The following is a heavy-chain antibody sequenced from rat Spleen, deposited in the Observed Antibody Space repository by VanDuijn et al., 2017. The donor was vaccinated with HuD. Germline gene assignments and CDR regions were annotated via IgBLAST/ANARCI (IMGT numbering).Heavy chain of an antibody. V-gene: IGHV5S23*01. Sequence: EVQLVESGGGLVQPGRSLKLSCAASGFTFSNYDMAWVRQAPTKGLEWVASISYDGSSTYYRDSVKGGFTISRDNGKSILYLEMDSLRSEDMATYYCVRQGYLRDWYFDFWGPGTMVTVSS. J-gene: IGHJ1*01. CDR1: GFTFSNYD. D-gene: IGHD2-5*01. CDR3: VRQGYLRDWYFDF. CDR2: ISYDGSST.